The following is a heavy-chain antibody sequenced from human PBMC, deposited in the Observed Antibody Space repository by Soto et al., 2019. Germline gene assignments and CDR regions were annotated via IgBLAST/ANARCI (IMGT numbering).Heavy chain of an antibody. CDR1: GGSVSIGDYY. CDR3: ARGVRRYYDSSGYYFFDY. D-gene: IGHD3-22*01. J-gene: IGHJ4*02. V-gene: IGHV4-30-4*01. CDR2: IYYSGST. Sequence: LSLTCTVSGGSVSIGDYYWSWIRQPPGKGLEWIGYIYYSGSTYYNPSLKSRVTISVDTSKNQFSLKLSSVTAADTAVYYCARGVRRYYDSSGYYFFDYWGQGTLVTVSS.